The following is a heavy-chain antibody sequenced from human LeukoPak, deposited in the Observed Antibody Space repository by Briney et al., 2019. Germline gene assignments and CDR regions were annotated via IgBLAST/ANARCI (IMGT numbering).Heavy chain of an antibody. D-gene: IGHD1-14*01. J-gene: IGHJ4*02. Sequence: PGGSLTLSCAVSGFPLSLFYMRWTRHAPGEGREGLSYITSSGNVVYYADSVKGRFIISRDNTKKSLYLQVNSLRVQDAAVYYCARGRNGHKDEWAYYFYYWGQGTLVTVSS. CDR1: GFPLSLFY. CDR3: ARGRNGHKDEWAYYFYY. CDR2: ITSSGNVV. V-gene: IGHV3-11*04.